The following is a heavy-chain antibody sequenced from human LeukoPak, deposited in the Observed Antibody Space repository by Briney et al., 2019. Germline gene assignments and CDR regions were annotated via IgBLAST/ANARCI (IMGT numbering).Heavy chain of an antibody. V-gene: IGHV3-30*02. Sequence: QSGGSLRLSCAASGFTFSSYGMHWVRQAPGKGLEWVAFIRYDGSNKYYADSVKGRFTISRDNSKNTLYLQMNSLRAEDTAVYYCAKDASGSGSYSSLGYWGQGTLVTVSS. D-gene: IGHD3-10*01. CDR3: AKDASGSGSYSSLGY. CDR1: GFTFSSYG. J-gene: IGHJ4*02. CDR2: IRYDGSNK.